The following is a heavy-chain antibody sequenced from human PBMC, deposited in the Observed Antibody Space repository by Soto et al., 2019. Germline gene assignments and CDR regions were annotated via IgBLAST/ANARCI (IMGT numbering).Heavy chain of an antibody. J-gene: IGHJ5*02. CDR1: GITSTTYA. CDR3: ARAISGYVT. V-gene: IGHV1-3*04. D-gene: IGHD5-12*01. CDR2: INTGNGNT. Sequence: QVQLVQSGAEVKKPGASVKVSCKASGITSTTYAIHWVRQAPGQGLEWMGWINTGNGNTRYSQRFLGRLSLTRDTSASTASMDLSSLTSEDKAVYYCARAISGYVTWGQGTLITVSS.